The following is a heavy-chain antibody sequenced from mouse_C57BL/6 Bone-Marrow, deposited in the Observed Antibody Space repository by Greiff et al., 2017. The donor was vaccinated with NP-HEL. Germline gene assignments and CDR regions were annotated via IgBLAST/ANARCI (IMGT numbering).Heavy chain of an antibody. CDR3: ARPSTVVATDWYFDV. V-gene: IGHV1-53*01. J-gene: IGHJ1*03. D-gene: IGHD1-1*01. CDR1: GYTFTSYW. Sequence: QVQLQQPGTELVKPGASVKLSCKASGYTFTSYWMHWVKPRPGQGLEWIGNINPSNGGTNYNEKFKSKATLTVDKSSSTAYMQLSSLTSEDSAVYYCARPSTVVATDWYFDVWGTGTTVTVSS. CDR2: INPSNGGT.